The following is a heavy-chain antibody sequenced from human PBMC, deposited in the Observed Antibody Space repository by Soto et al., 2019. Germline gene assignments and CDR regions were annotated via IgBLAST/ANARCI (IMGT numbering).Heavy chain of an antibody. CDR3: TKYRRTDAEGYSLDY. Sequence: SETLSLTCTVSGGSISGSYWSWIRQTPGKVLEWVGYIHYSGSTNYNPSLKSRVTMSVDSAKNQFSLQLSSVTAADTAVYFCTKYRRTDAEGYSLDYWGQGALVTVSS. CDR1: GGSISGSY. V-gene: IGHV4-59*01. D-gene: IGHD2-15*01. CDR2: IHYSGST. J-gene: IGHJ4*02.